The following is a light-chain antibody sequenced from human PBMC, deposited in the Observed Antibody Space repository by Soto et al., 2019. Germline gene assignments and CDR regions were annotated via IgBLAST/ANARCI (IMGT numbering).Light chain of an antibody. CDR1: QIVSSQ. CDR3: QQRSSWPT. V-gene: IGKV3-11*01. CDR2: DAS. Sequence: VLTQSPATLSLSPGERATLSCRASQIVSSQLAWYQQKPGQAPRLFIYDASKRATGVPGRFSGSGSGTDFTLTISSLEPDDVAVYYCQQRSSWPTFGQGTRVEIK. J-gene: IGKJ1*01.